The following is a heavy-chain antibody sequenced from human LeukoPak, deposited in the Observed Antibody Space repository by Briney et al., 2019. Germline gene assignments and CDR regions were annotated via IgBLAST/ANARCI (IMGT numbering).Heavy chain of an antibody. J-gene: IGHJ3*02. V-gene: IGHV3-23*01. Sequence: QPGGSLRLSCAASGSTFSSYAMTWVRQAPGKGLEWVSAISGGGDITSYADSVKGRFTISRDNSKNTLYLQMNSLRAEDTAVYSCAKEEANSNRPPDGFDIWGQGTMVTVSS. CDR1: GSTFSSYA. CDR2: ISGGGDIT. CDR3: AKEEANSNRPPDGFDI. D-gene: IGHD4/OR15-4a*01.